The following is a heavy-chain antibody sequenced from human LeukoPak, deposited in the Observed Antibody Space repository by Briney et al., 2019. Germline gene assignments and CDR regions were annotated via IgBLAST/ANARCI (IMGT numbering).Heavy chain of an antibody. Sequence: GGSLRLSCVASGFSLSSYWMSWVRQVPGKGLEWVANIKKDGSETHYVDSVKGRFTISRDNAKNSLYLQMNSLRGEDTAMYYCAREEYCSGGRCYSLGWFDSWGQGTLVIVSS. CDR2: IKKDGSET. J-gene: IGHJ5*01. V-gene: IGHV3-7*01. CDR3: AREEYCSGGRCYSLGWFDS. D-gene: IGHD2-15*01. CDR1: GFSLSSYW.